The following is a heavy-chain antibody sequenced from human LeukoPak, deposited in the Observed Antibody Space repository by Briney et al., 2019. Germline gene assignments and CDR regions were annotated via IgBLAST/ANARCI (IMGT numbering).Heavy chain of an antibody. V-gene: IGHV3-21*01. CDR3: ARDGGVVILNAFDI. CDR1: GFTFSSYS. D-gene: IGHD3-22*01. J-gene: IGHJ3*02. Sequence: GGSLRLSCAASGFTFSSYSMNWVRQAPGKGLEWVSSISSSSSYIYYADSVKGRFTISRDNAKNSLYLQMNSLRAEDTAVYYCARDGGVVILNAFDIWGQGTMVTVSS. CDR2: ISSSSSYI.